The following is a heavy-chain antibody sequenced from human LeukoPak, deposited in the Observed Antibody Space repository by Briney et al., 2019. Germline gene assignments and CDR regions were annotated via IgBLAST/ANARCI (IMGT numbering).Heavy chain of an antibody. V-gene: IGHV4-59*01. CDR1: GGSFSGYY. J-gene: IGHJ3*02. Sequence: SETLSLTCAVYGGSFSGYYWSWIRQPPGKGLEWIGYIYYSGSTNYNPSLKSRVTISVDTSKNQFSLKLSSVTAADTAVYYCARDSSSRTDAFDIWGQGTMVTVSS. CDR2: IYYSGST. D-gene: IGHD6-13*01. CDR3: ARDSSSRTDAFDI.